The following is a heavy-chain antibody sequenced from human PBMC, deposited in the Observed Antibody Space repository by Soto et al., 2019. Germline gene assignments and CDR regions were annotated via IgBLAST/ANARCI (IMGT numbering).Heavy chain of an antibody. CDR3: AREPPRDGNSVG. CDR1: GYTFTSYD. V-gene: IGHV1-8*01. J-gene: IGHJ4*02. Sequence: QVQLVQSGAEVKKPGASVKVSCKASGYTFTSYDINWVRQATGQGLEWMEWMNPNSGNTGYAQKYQGIVNMTRNTSISTAYMELRSLRSEDTAVYYCAREPPRDGNSVGWGQGTLVTVSS. CDR2: MNPNSGNT. D-gene: IGHD4-17*01.